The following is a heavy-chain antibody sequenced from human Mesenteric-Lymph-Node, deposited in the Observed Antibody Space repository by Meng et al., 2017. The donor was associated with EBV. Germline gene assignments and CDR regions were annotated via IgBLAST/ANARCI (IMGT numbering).Heavy chain of an antibody. Sequence: QLQLQESGSGLVKPSLTLSLTCPVPGGSISSGGYSWNWIRQPPGKGLEWSGYIYDGGSAYYNPSLRSRVTISGDRSRNRFSLKVDSVTAADTALYYCARGVMTTVTTLFYFDSWGQGSLVTVAS. D-gene: IGHD4-17*01. J-gene: IGHJ4*02. V-gene: IGHV4-30-2*01. CDR3: ARGVMTTVTTLFYFDS. CDR2: IYDGGSA. CDR1: GGSISSGGYS.